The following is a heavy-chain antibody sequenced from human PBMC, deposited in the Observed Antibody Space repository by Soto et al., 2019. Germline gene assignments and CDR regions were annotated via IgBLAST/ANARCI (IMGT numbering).Heavy chain of an antibody. Sequence: QLQLQESGPGLVKPSETLSLTCTVSGGSISSSTYYWGWIRQPPGKGLEWIGSIDNSRNTYYNPSLQSRVTISVDTSKNQFSLKLSSVTAAGPAGYCCARLGTGSYDTIFYWGQGPGVPVSS. V-gene: IGHV4-39*01. D-gene: IGHD1-26*01. J-gene: IGHJ4*02. CDR2: IDNSRNT. CDR1: GGSISSSTYY. CDR3: ARLGTGSYDTIFY.